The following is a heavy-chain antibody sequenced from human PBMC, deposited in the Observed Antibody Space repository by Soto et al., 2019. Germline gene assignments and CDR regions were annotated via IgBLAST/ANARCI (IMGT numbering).Heavy chain of an antibody. CDR1: GITVSNNS. V-gene: IGHV3-66*01. D-gene: IGHD6-13*01. CDR3: ARAAPGIAAAGGG. CDR2: IYSNGDT. Sequence: EVQLVESGGGLVQPGGSLRLSCAASGITVSNNSMSWVRQAPGKGLECVSLIYSNGDTRYADSVKGRFTISRDNSKNTVYLQMNSLRAEDTAVYYCARAAPGIAAAGGGWGQGTTVTVSS. J-gene: IGHJ6*02.